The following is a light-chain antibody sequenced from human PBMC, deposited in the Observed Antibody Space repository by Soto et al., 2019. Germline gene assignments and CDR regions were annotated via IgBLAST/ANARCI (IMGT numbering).Light chain of an antibody. Sequence: DIEMTQSPSSLSAFVGDRVTITCRASQSISTFLSWYQQKPGKAPKLLIYAISTLHSGVPSRFSASGSGTEFTLTISSLQPEDFAFYYCQQSYSSPRTFGQGTKVEI. V-gene: IGKV1-39*01. CDR3: QQSYSSPRT. J-gene: IGKJ1*01. CDR1: QSISTF. CDR2: AIS.